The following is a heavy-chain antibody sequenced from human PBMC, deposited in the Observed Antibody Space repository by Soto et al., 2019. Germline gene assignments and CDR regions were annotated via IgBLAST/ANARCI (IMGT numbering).Heavy chain of an antibody. CDR2: VNAGNDNT. CDR3: AREVPYGYSRVAY. J-gene: IGHJ4*02. Sequence: QVHLVQSGAEVKKPGASVKVSCKTSGYTFTNNVINWVRQAPGQRLEWMGWVNAGNDNTKWSREFQGRLTLTKDTSSTTSYLELSRLTSEDTAIYYCAREVPYGYSRVAYWGQGTLVNVSS. V-gene: IGHV1-3*01. CDR1: GYTFTNNV. D-gene: IGHD5-18*01.